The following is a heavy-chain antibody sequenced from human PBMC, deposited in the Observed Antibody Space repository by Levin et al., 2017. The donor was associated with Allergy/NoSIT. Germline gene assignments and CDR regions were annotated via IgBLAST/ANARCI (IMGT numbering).Heavy chain of an antibody. CDR2: IYSGGST. V-gene: IGHV3-53*01. J-gene: IGHJ1*01. CDR3: ARGNGWYAEYFQY. Sequence: GGSLRLSCAASGFAVSTNYMSWVRQAPGKGLEWVSVIYSGGSTYYADSVKGRFTISRDNSKNTLYLQMNSLRAEDTAVYYCARGNGWYAEYFQYWGQGTLVTVSS. D-gene: IGHD6-19*01. CDR1: GFAVSTNY.